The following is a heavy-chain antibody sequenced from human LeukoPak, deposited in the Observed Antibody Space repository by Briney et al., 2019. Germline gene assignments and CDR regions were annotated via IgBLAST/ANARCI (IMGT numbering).Heavy chain of an antibody. V-gene: IGHV4-61*02. CDR3: ARGTIGYCSSTSCPRGYYYYGMDV. CDR1: GGSISSGSYY. D-gene: IGHD2-2*01. J-gene: IGHJ6*02. CDR2: IYTSGST. Sequence: SETLSLTCTVSGGSISSGSYYWSWIRQPAGKGLELIGRIYTSGSTNYNPSLKSRVTISVDTSKNQFSLKLSSVTAADTAVYYCARGTIGYCSSTSCPRGYYYYGMDVWGQGTTVTVSS.